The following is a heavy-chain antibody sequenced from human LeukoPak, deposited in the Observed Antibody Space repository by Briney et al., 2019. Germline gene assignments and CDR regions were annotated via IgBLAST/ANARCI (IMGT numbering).Heavy chain of an antibody. CDR1: GFTFSSYG. J-gene: IGHJ6*03. CDR3: AKGIDYYYYYYMDV. CDR2: ISYDGSNK. Sequence: GRSLRLSCAASGFTFSSYGMHWVRQAPGKGLEWVAVISYDGSNKYYADSVKGRFTISRDNSKNTLYLQLNSLRAEDTAVYYCAKGIDYYYYYYMDVWGKGTPVTVSS. V-gene: IGHV3-30*18.